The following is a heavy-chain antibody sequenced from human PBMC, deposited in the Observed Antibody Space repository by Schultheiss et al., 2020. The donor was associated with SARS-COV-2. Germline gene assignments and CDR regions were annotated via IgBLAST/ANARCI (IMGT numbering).Heavy chain of an antibody. Sequence: ETLSLTCTVSGGSISSYYWSWLRQPPGTGLEWIGEINHSGSTNYNPSLKSRVTISVDTSKNQFSLNLTAVTAADTAVYYCARRQFYYYGMDVWGQGTTVTVSS. J-gene: IGHJ6*02. V-gene: IGHV4-34*01. CDR1: GGSISSYY. CDR2: INHSGST. CDR3: ARRQFYYYGMDV. D-gene: IGHD5-24*01.